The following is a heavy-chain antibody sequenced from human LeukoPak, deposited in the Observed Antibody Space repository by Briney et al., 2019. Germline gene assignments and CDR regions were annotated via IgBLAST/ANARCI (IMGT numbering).Heavy chain of an antibody. CDR2: ISGSGGST. V-gene: IGHV3-23*01. CDR1: GFTFSSYA. J-gene: IGHJ4*02. CDR3: AKAHLLGSGYEPYFGY. Sequence: GGSLRLSCAASGFTFSSYAMSWVRQAPGRGLEWVSAISGSGGSTYYADSVKGRFTISRDISKNTLDLQMNSLRAEDTAVYYCAKAHLLGSGYEPYFGYWGQGTLVTVSS. D-gene: IGHD5-12*01.